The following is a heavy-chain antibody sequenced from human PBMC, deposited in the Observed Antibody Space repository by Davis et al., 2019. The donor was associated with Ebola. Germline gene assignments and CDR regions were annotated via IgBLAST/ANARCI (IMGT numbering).Heavy chain of an antibody. CDR2: INPNSGNT. J-gene: IGHJ4*02. CDR1: GYTFTSYG. CDR3: ARGGVAYSDLDY. Sequence: ASVKVSCKASGYTFTSYGISWVRQAPGQGLEWVGWINPNSGNTGYARKFQGRVTMTRNTSINTAYMELSSLRSEDTAVYFCARGGVAYSDLDYWGQGTLVAVSS. D-gene: IGHD2-21*01. V-gene: IGHV1-8*02.